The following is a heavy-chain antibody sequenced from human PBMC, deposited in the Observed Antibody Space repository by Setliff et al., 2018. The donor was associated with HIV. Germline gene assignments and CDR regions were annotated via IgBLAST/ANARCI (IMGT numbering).Heavy chain of an antibody. V-gene: IGHV3-11*05. D-gene: IGHD3-10*01. CDR2: ITSSNNYM. CDR1: GFIFSYYY. Sequence: GGSLRLSCAASGFIFSYYYMSWIRQAPGKGLEWVSYITSSNNYMNYADSVKGRFTISRDNAKNSLYLQINSPRAEDTAVYYCPGGTYGSGSPIGVWGKGTTVTVSS. CDR3: PGGTYGSGSPIGV. J-gene: IGHJ6*04.